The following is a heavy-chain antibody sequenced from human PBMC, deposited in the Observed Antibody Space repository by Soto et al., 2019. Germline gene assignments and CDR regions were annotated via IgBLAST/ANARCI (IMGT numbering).Heavy chain of an antibody. CDR1: GYTFTSYG. V-gene: IGHV1-18*04. CDR2: ISAYNGNR. Sequence: ASVKVSCKASGYTFTSYGISWVRQAPGQGLEWMGWISAYNGNRNCAQKLQGRVTMTTDTSTSTAYMELRSLSSADTAVYYCVRDLKVTPIYYFDYWGQGTLVTVSS. J-gene: IGHJ4*02. D-gene: IGHD2-21*02. CDR3: VRDLKVTPIYYFDY.